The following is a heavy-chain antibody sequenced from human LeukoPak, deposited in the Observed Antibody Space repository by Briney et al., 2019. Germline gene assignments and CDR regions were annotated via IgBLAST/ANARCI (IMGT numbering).Heavy chain of an antibody. CDR2: INPNSGGT. J-gene: IGHJ4*02. Sequence: GASVKVSCKASGYTFTGYYMHWVRQAPEQGLKWMGWINPNSGGTNYAQKFQGRVTMTRDTSISTAYMELSRLTSDDTAVYYCATALLSVGTSYWGQGTLVTVSS. CDR3: ATALLSVGTSY. CDR1: GYTFTGYY. D-gene: IGHD1-1*01. V-gene: IGHV1-2*02.